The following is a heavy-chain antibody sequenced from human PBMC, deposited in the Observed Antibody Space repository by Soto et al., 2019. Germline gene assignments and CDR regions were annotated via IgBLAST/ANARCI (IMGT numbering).Heavy chain of an antibody. J-gene: IGHJ5*02. D-gene: IGHD3-10*01. V-gene: IGHV1-3*01. Sequence: GASVKVSCKASGYTFTSYAMHWVRQAPGQRLEWMGWINAGNGNTKYSQKFQGRVTITRDTSASTAYMELSSLRSEDTAVYYCARDSRITMVRGVISWFDPWGQGTLVTVSS. CDR3: ARDSRITMVRGVISWFDP. CDR2: INAGNGNT. CDR1: GYTFTSYA.